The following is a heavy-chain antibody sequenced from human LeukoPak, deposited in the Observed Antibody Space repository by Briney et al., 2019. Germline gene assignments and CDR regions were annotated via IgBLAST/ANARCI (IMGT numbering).Heavy chain of an antibody. V-gene: IGHV3-48*03. D-gene: IGHD5-24*01. CDR3: ARTIEMATISYFDY. CDR2: ISSSGSTI. CDR1: GFTFSSYE. J-gene: IGHJ4*02. Sequence: PGGSLRLSCAASGFTFSSYEMNWVRQAPGKGLEWFSYISSSGSTIYYADSVKGRFTISRDNAKNSLYLQMNSLRAGDTAVYYCARTIEMATISYFDYWGQGTLVTVSS.